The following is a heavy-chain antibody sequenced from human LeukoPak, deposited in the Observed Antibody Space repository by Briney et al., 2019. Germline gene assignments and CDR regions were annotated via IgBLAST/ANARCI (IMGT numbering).Heavy chain of an antibody. CDR2: IYYSGST. J-gene: IGHJ3*02. Sequence: PSETLSLTCTVSGGSVSSGSYYWRWIRQPPGKGLEWIGYIYYSGSTNYNPSLKSRVTISVDTSKNQFSLKLSSVTAADTAVYYCASPRGGVRYFDWLLYAKEDAFDIWGQGTMVTVSS. CDR1: GGSVSSGSYY. V-gene: IGHV4-61*01. D-gene: IGHD3-9*01. CDR3: ASPRGGVRYFDWLLYAKEDAFDI.